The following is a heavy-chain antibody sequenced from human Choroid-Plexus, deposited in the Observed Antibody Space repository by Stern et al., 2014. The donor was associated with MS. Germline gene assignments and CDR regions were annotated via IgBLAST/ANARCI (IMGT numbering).Heavy chain of an antibody. CDR1: GFTFGSCA. CDR2: VSYDGNNK. CDR3: AKDRQYLTYFFDH. Sequence: VQLGESGGGVVQPGRPLRLSCVASGFTFGSCAMHWVRQAPGTGLEWVAGVSYDGNNKYYADSVKGRFTISRDNSQNTLYMQMSSLRPEDTAVYYCAKDRQYLTYFFDHWGQGSLVTVSS. D-gene: IGHD2/OR15-2a*01. J-gene: IGHJ5*02. V-gene: IGHV3-30*18.